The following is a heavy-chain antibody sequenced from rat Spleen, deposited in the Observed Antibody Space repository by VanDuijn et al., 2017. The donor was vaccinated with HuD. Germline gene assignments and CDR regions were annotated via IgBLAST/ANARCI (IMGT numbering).Heavy chain of an antibody. CDR1: GFTFNHYW. Sequence: EVQLVESGGGLVQPGRSLKLSCLASGFTFNHYWMTWIRQAPGKGLEWIACISDTGGSTYYLDSVKGRFTISRDNAKSALYLQMDSLRSEDTATYYCTRADHIMGIGDAWGQGTSVTVSS. D-gene: IGHD1-7*01. J-gene: IGHJ4*01. CDR2: ISDTGGST. V-gene: IGHV5-31*01. CDR3: TRADHIMGIGDA.